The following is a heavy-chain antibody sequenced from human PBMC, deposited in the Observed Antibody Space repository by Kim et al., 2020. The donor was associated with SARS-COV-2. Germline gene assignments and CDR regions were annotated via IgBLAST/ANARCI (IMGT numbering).Heavy chain of an antibody. CDR1: GFTFSSYA. V-gene: IGHV3-30*04. D-gene: IGHD5-12*01. CDR3: VMGHSGYDPVSYFDY. Sequence: GGSLRLSCAASGFTFSSYAMHWVRQAPGKGLEWVAVISYDGSNKYYADSVKGRFTISRDNSKNTPYLQMNSLRAEDTAVYYCVMGHSGYDPVSYFDYWGQGTLVTVSS. CDR2: ISYDGSNK. J-gene: IGHJ4*02.